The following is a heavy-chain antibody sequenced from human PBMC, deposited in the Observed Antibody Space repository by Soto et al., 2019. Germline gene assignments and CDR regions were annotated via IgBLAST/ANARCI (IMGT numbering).Heavy chain of an antibody. J-gene: IGHJ5*02. V-gene: IGHV1-24*01. Sequence: EASVKVSCKVSGYTLTELSMHWVRQAPGKGLEWMGGFDPEDGETIYAQKFQGRVTMTEDTSTDTAYMELSSLRSEDTAVYYCATDVYYYGSGTNWFDPWGQGTLVTVSS. CDR1: GYTLTELS. D-gene: IGHD3-10*01. CDR3: ATDVYYYGSGTNWFDP. CDR2: FDPEDGET.